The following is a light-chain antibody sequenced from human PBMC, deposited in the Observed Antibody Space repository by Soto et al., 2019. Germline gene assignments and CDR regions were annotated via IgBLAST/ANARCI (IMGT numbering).Light chain of an antibody. Sequence: EIVLTQSPATLSLSPGERATLSCRASQSVSSSYLAWYQQKPGQAPRLLIYGASSRATGIPDRFSGSGSGTDFTLTISRLEPADFAVYYCQQYGRSPLTFGGGTKVDIK. J-gene: IGKJ4*01. V-gene: IGKV3-20*01. CDR1: QSVSSSY. CDR3: QQYGRSPLT. CDR2: GAS.